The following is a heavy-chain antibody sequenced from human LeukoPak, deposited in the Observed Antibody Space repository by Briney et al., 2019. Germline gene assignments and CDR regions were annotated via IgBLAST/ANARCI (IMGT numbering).Heavy chain of an antibody. CDR2: IKQDGSEK. D-gene: IGHD3-3*02. J-gene: IGHJ4*02. Sequence: GGSLRLSCAASGITFSSYWMSWVRQAPGKGLEWVANIKQDGSEKYYVDSVKGLFTISRDNAKNSLYLQMNSLRAEDTAVYYCASGFSDFDYWGQGTLVTVSS. CDR1: GITFSSYW. V-gene: IGHV3-7*01. CDR3: ASGFSDFDY.